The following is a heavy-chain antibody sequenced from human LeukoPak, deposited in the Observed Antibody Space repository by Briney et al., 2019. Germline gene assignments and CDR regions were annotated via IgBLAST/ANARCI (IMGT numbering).Heavy chain of an antibody. V-gene: IGHV1-46*01. CDR1: GYTFTSYY. CDR3: ARDAGITMVRGVISFAFDI. CDR2: INPSGGST. J-gene: IGHJ3*02. Sequence: ASVKVSCKASGYTFTSYYIHWVRQAPGQGLEWMGIINPSGGSTIYAQKFQGRVTMTRDTSISTAYMELSRLRSDDTAVYYCARDAGITMVRGVISFAFDIWGQGTMVTVSS. D-gene: IGHD3-10*01.